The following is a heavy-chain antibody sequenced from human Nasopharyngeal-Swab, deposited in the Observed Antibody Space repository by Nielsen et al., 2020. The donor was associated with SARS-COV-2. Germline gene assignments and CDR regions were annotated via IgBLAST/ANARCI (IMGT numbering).Heavy chain of an antibody. Sequence: GESLKISCAGSGFTFNSYSMIWVRQAPGEGLEWVSSISGSGSYVYYADSVKGRFTISKDSAKNSLHLQMNSLRADDTAVYFCARIAGRGSIYYYYMDVWGTGTTVTVSS. J-gene: IGHJ6*03. D-gene: IGHD1-26*01. CDR3: ARIAGRGSIYYYYMDV. CDR2: ISGSGSYV. V-gene: IGHV3-21*01. CDR1: GFTFNSYS.